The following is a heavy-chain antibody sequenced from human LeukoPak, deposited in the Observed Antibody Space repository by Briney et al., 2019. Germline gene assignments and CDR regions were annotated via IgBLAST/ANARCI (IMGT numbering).Heavy chain of an antibody. J-gene: IGHJ6*02. D-gene: IGHD3-9*01. CDR1: GFTVSSNY. V-gene: IGHV3-66*01. CDR3: AREVRYFDWARDYYYYGMDV. Sequence: GGSLRLSCAASGFTVSSNYMSWVRQAPGKGLEWVSVIYSDGSTYYADSVKGRFTISRDNSKNTLYLQMNSLRAEDTAVYYCAREVRYFDWARDYYYYGMDVWGQGTTVTVSS. CDR2: IYSDGST.